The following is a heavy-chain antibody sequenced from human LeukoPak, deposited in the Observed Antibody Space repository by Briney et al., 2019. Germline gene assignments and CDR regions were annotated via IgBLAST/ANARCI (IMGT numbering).Heavy chain of an antibody. J-gene: IGHJ6*04. CDR3: ARYGHYYYYGMDV. CDR2: INHSGST. D-gene: IGHD4-17*01. V-gene: IGHV4-34*01. CDR1: GGSFSGYY. Sequence: PSETLSLTCAVYGGSFSGYYWSWIRQPPGKGLEWIGEINHSGSTNYNPSLKSRVTISVDTSKNQFSLKLSPVTAADTAVYYCARYGHYYYYGMDVWGKGTTVTVSS.